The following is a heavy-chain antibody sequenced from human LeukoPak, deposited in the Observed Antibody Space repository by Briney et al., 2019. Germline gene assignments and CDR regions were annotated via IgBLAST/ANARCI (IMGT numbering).Heavy chain of an antibody. J-gene: IGHJ5*02. V-gene: IGHV3-21*01. CDR2: ISSSGTYI. Sequence: GGSPRLSCAASGFTFSSYSMSWVRQAPGKGQEWVSTISSSGTYIFHADSVKGRFTISRDNAKNSLYLQMNSLRAEDTAVYYCARVGGSGTYQQEGWFDPWGQGTLVTVSS. CDR1: GFTFSSYS. CDR3: ARVGGSGTYQQEGWFDP. D-gene: IGHD3-10*01.